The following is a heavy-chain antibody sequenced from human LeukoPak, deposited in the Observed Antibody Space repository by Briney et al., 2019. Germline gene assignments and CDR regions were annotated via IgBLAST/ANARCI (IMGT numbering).Heavy chain of an antibody. J-gene: IGHJ6*02. CDR2: MNPNSGNT. CDR3: ARSNSPRITISGVVTNSYYGMDV. D-gene: IGHD3-3*01. Sequence: ASVKVSCKASGYTFTSYDINWVRQATGQGLEWMGWMNPNSGNTGYAQKFQGRVTMTRNTSISTAYMELSSLRSEDTAVYYCARSNSPRITISGVVTNSYYGMDVWGQGPTVPVSS. CDR1: GYTFTSYD. V-gene: IGHV1-8*01.